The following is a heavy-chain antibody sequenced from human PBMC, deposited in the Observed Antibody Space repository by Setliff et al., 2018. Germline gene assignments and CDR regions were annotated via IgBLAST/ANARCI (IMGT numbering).Heavy chain of an antibody. Sequence: GESLKISCAASGFTVSSNYMSWVRQAPGKGLEWVSVIYSGGSTYYADSVKGRFTISRDNSKNTLYLQMNSLRAEDTAVYYCARNWATAQHYYYGMDVWGQGTTVTVSS. CDR3: ARNWATAQHYYYGMDV. CDR2: IYSGGST. V-gene: IGHV3-66*01. J-gene: IGHJ6*02. D-gene: IGHD2-21*02. CDR1: GFTVSSNY.